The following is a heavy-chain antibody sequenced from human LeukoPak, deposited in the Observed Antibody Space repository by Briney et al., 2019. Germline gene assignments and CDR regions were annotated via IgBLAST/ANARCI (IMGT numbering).Heavy chain of an antibody. Sequence: TGGSLRLSCAASGFTLSSYAMSWVRQAPGKGLEWVSAISGSGGSTYYADSVKGRFTISRDNSKNTLYLQVNSLRAEDSAVYYCAKPLTYSSGWDAFDIWGQGTMVTVSS. V-gene: IGHV3-23*01. J-gene: IGHJ3*02. CDR2: ISGSGGST. D-gene: IGHD6-19*01. CDR1: GFTLSSYA. CDR3: AKPLTYSSGWDAFDI.